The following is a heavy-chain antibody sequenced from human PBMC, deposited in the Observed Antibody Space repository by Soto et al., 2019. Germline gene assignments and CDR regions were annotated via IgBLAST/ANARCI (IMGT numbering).Heavy chain of an antibody. Sequence: SETLSLTCTVSGGSISSSSYYWGWIRQPPGKGLEWIGNIYYSGSAYYHPSLKSRVTISVDTSKNQFSLKLSSVTAADTAVYYCARHHDSWGQGTLVTVSS. V-gene: IGHV4-39*01. CDR2: IYYSGSA. J-gene: IGHJ4*02. CDR1: GGSISSSSYY. CDR3: ARHHDS.